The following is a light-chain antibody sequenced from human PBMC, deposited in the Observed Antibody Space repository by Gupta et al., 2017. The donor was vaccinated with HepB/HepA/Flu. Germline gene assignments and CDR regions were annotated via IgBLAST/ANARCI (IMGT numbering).Light chain of an antibody. J-gene: IGKJ1*01. Sequence: IVIPPSPYSLSVSLGERATINCKSSQSVLYSSNNKNYLAWYQQKPGQPPKLLIYWASTRESGVPDRGSGSGSGTDFTLTIRSLQDEDVAVYYCKQNKSPWTFGQGTKVEIK. CDR1: QSVLYSSNNKNY. CDR3: KQNKSPWT. CDR2: WAS. V-gene: IGKV4-1*01.